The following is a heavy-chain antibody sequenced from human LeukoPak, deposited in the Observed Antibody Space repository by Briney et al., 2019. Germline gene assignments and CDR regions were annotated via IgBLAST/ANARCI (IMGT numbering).Heavy chain of an antibody. Sequence: PSESLSLTCTVSGYSISSGYYWGWIRQPPGKGLEWIGSIYHSGSAYYNPSLKSRVTISVLTSKNRFSLKLSSVTAADTAVYYCATLTGGDDAFDIWGQGTMVTVSS. D-gene: IGHD4-23*01. CDR2: IYHSGSA. V-gene: IGHV4-38-2*02. J-gene: IGHJ3*02. CDR1: GYSISSGYY. CDR3: ATLTGGDDAFDI.